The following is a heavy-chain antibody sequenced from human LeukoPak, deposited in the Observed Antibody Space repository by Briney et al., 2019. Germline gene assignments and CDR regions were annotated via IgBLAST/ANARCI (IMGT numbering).Heavy chain of an antibody. Sequence: GGSLRLSCAACGFTFSNYAMNWVRQAPGEGLAWVSSISGSSTDMYYADSVKGRFTISRDNAKNSLYLQINSLRAEDTAIYYCARRGYYDSSGYDYWGQGTLVTVSS. CDR2: ISGSSTDM. J-gene: IGHJ4*02. V-gene: IGHV3-21*01. CDR1: GFTFSNYA. D-gene: IGHD3-22*01. CDR3: ARRGYYDSSGYDY.